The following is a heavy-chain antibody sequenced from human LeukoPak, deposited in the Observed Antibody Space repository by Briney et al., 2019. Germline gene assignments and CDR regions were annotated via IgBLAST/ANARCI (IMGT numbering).Heavy chain of an antibody. CDR2: IHYTGTT. CDR1: GDSINNYY. J-gene: IGHJ4*02. V-gene: IGHV4-59*01. Sequence: SETLSLTCTVSGDSINNYYWTWIRQPPGKGLEWIGYIHYTGTTSYNPSLEGRVTISLDTSKNKFSLQVNSITAADTAVYYCARSHGLYWGQGILVTVSS. CDR3: ARSHGLY. D-gene: IGHD3/OR15-3a*01.